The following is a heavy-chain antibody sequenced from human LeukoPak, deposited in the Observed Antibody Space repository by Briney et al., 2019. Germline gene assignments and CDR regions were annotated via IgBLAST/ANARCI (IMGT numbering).Heavy chain of an antibody. CDR2: ISYDGSNK. D-gene: IGHD2-8*02. CDR1: GFTFSSYA. J-gene: IGHJ4*02. Sequence: GGSLRLSCAASGFTFSSYAMHWVCQAPGKGLEWVAVISYDGSNKYYADSVKGRFTISRDNSKNTLYLQMNSLRAEDTAVYYCARDTGGSYYFDYCRQGTLVTVSS. CDR3: ARDTGGSYYFDY. V-gene: IGHV3-30-3*01.